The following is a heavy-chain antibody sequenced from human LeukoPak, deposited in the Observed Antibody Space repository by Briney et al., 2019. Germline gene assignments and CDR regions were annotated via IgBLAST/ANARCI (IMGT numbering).Heavy chain of an antibody. CDR3: AAGYCSGGSCYSFDY. D-gene: IGHD2-15*01. CDR1: GYTFTSYD. V-gene: IGHV1-2*02. CDR2: INPNSGGT. Sequence: ASVKVSCKASGYTFTSYDINWVRQATGQGLEWMGWINPNSGGTNYAQKFQGRVTMTRDTSISTAYMELSRLRSDDTAVYYCAAGYCSGGSCYSFDYWGQGTLVTVSS. J-gene: IGHJ4*02.